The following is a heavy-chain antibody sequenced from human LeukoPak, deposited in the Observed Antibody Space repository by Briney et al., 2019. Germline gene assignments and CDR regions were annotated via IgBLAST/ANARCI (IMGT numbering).Heavy chain of an antibody. CDR2: VYTSGAA. V-gene: IGHV4-61*02. J-gene: IGHJ6*03. CDR3: VRDTRYDMDV. Sequence: PSETLSLTCTVSGASISSGNYYWSWIRQPAGKELEWIGRVYTSGAATYNPSLKSRVTISVDTSRNQFSLRLNSVTAADTALYYCVRDTRYDMDVWGKGTTVTVSS. CDR1: GASISSGNYY.